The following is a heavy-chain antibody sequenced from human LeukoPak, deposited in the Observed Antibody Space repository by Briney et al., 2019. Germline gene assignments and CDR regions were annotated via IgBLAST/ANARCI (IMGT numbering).Heavy chain of an antibody. J-gene: IGHJ4*02. V-gene: IGHV3-21*01. D-gene: IGHD3-3*02. CDR3: ARDIRSPPDHQLDY. CDR1: GFTFSSYS. Sequence: GGSLRLSCAASGFTFSSYSINWVRRAPGKGLEWVSSISSSSSYIYYADSVKGRFTISRDNAKNSLYLQMNSLRAEDRAVYYCARDIRSPPDHQLDYWGQRTLVTVSS. CDR2: ISSSSSYI.